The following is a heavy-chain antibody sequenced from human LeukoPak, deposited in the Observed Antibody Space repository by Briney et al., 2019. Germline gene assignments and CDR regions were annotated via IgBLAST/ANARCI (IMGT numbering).Heavy chain of an antibody. CDR3: ARDLLRGFDY. D-gene: IGHD2-15*01. J-gene: IGHJ4*02. CDR1: GFNVSSNY. Sequence: PGGSLRLSCAISGFNVSSNYMSWVRQAPGKGLEWVPVMYSGGTTYYADSVKGRFTISRDNSKNMLYLQMNSLRAEDTAVYYCARDLLRGFDYWGQGTLVTVSS. V-gene: IGHV3-53*01. CDR2: MYSGGTT.